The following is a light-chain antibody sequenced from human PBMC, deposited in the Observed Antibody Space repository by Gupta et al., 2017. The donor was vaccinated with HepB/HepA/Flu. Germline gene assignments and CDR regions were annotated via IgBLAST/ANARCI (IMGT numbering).Light chain of an antibody. V-gene: IGKV1-5*03. J-gene: IGKJ3*01. CDR2: KAS. CDR1: QSISSW. CDR3: QQYNSYLT. Sequence: IQLTQSPSTLSASVGDRFTITCRASQSISSWLAWYQQRAGQAPKLLIYKASSLESGVPSRFSGSGSGTEFTLTISSLQPDDFATYYCQQYNSYLTFGPGTKVDIK.